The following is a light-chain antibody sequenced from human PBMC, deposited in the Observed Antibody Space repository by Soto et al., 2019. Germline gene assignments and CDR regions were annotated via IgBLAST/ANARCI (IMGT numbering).Light chain of an antibody. V-gene: IGKV1-39*01. Sequence: DIQMTQSPPSLSASVGDRVTIACRSSQIISSYLNWYQHKPGTAPKVLISAASNLQSGVPSRFSGSGSGTVFTLTISSLHPEDFATYFCQQSYTLSPLTFGGGTKVDI. J-gene: IGKJ4*01. CDR1: QIISSY. CDR2: AAS. CDR3: QQSYTLSPLT.